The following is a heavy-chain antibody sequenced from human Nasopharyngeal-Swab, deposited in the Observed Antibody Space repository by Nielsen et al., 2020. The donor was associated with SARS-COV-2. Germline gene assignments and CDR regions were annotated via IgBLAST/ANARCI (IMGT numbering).Heavy chain of an antibody. Sequence: WVRQAPGQGLEWMGWITTDHGDTYYSQRLQGRVTITTDISTATVYMELRSLRSDDTAIYYCARDSSLVRGLMPPCDDGGQGT. CDR3: ARDSSLVRGLMPPCDD. D-gene: IGHD3-10*01. V-gene: IGHV1-18*01. CDR2: ITTDHGDT. J-gene: IGHJ4*02.